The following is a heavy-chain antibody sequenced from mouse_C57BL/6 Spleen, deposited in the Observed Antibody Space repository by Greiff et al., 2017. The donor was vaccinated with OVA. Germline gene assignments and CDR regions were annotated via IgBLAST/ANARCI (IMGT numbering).Heavy chain of an antibody. Sequence: EVKLVESGGGLVQPGGSLSLSCAASGFTFTDYYMSWVRQPPGKALELLGFIRNKANGYTTEYSASVKGRFTISRDNSQSILYLQMNALSAEDSATYYCASHYGLYYFDYWGQGTTLTVAS. CDR3: ASHYGLYYFDY. CDR2: IRNKANGYTT. V-gene: IGHV7-3*01. J-gene: IGHJ2*01. CDR1: GFTFTDYY. D-gene: IGHD1-2*01.